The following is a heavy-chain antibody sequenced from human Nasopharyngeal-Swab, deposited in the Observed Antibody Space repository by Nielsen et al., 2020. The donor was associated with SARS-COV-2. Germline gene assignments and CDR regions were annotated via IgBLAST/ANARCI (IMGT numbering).Heavy chain of an antibody. V-gene: IGHV3-23*01. CDR2: ISGSGGST. J-gene: IGHJ4*02. CDR1: GFTFSSYA. D-gene: IGHD3-22*01. Sequence: GESLKISCAASGFTFSSYAMSWVRQAPGKGLEWVSAISGSGGSTYYADSVKGRFTISRDNSKNTLYLQMNSPRAEDTAVYYCAKVPLYYYDSSGPRDYWGQGTLVTVSS. CDR3: AKVPLYYYDSSGPRDY.